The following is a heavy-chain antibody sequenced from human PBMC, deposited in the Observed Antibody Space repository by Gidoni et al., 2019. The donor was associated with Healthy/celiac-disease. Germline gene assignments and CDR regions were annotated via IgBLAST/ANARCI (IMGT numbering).Heavy chain of an antibody. CDR2: IWFDGNNK. CDR1: GLTFSSYG. V-gene: IGHV3-33*01. Sequence: QVQLVESGGGGVQPGRSLRLSCAASGLTFSSYGMHWVRPAPGKGLEWVAIIWFDGNNKYYADSVKCRFTISRDNSKNTLYLQMNSLRAEDTAVYYCARIPPLYNWNDRAFEIWGQGTMVTVSS. D-gene: IGHD1-1*01. CDR3: ARIPPLYNWNDRAFEI. J-gene: IGHJ3*02.